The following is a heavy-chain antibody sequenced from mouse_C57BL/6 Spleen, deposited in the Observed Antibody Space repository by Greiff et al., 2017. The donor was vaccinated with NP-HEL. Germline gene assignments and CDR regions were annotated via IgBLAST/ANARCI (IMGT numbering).Heavy chain of an antibody. CDR1: GYSITSGYY. V-gene: IGHV3-6*01. Sequence: ESGPGLVKPSQSLSLTCSVTGYSITSGYYWNWIRQFPGNKLEWMGYISYDGSNNYNPSLKNRISITRDTSKNQFFLKLNSVTTEDTATYYCAREGYYGSSYDYAMDYWGQGTSVTVSS. CDR3: AREGYYGSSYDYAMDY. J-gene: IGHJ4*01. D-gene: IGHD1-1*01. CDR2: ISYDGSN.